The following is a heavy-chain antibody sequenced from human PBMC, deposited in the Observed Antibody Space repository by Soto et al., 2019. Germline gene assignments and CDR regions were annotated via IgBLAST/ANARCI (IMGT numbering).Heavy chain of an antibody. J-gene: IGHJ6*02. CDR2: ISYDGSNK. CDR1: GFTFSSYG. V-gene: IGHV3-30*18. D-gene: IGHD1-26*01. CDR3: AKDPSGSYSDYYYGMDV. Sequence: GGSLRLSCAASGFTFSSYGMHWVRQAPGKGLEWVAVISYDGSNKYYADSVKGRFTISRDNSKNTLYLQMNSLRAEDTAVYYCAKDPSGSYSDYYYGMDVWGQGTTVTVSS.